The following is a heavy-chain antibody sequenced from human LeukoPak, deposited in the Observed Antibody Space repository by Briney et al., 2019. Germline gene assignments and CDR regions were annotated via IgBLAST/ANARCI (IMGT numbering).Heavy chain of an antibody. CDR3: ARLGGNWNYVRWFDP. J-gene: IGHJ5*02. Sequence: SETLSLTCTVSGGSISSSSYYWGWIRQPPGKELEWIGSIYYSGSTYYNPSLKSRVTISVDTSKNQFSLKLSSATAADTAVYYCARLGGNWNYVRWFDPWGQGTLVTVSS. CDR2: IYYSGST. CDR1: GGSISSSSYY. V-gene: IGHV4-39*01. D-gene: IGHD1-7*01.